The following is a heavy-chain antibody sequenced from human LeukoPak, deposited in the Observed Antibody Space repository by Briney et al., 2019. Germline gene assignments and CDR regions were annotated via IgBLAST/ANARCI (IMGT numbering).Heavy chain of an antibody. CDR2: IYYSGST. CDR3: ARDTVVTPFDY. V-gene: IGHV4-39*07. Sequence: SETLSLTCTVSGGSISSSSYYWGWIRQPPGKGLEWIGSIYYSGSTYYNPSLKSRVTISVDTSKNQFSLKLSSVTAADTAVYYCARDTVVTPFDYWGQGTLVTVSS. CDR1: GGSISSSSYY. D-gene: IGHD3-22*01. J-gene: IGHJ4*02.